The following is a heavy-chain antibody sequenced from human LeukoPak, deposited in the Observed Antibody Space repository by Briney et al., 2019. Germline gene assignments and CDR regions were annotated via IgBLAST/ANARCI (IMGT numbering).Heavy chain of an antibody. J-gene: IGHJ5*02. CDR2: ISGSGGST. CDR1: GFTFSSYA. CDR3: ARDSGLTIFGVVIRGTNWFDP. D-gene: IGHD3-3*01. V-gene: IGHV3-23*01. Sequence: GGSLRLSCAASGFTFSSYAMSWVRQAPGKGLEWVSGISGSGGSTYYADSVKGRFTISRDNAKNSLYLQMNSLRDEDTAVYYCARDSGLTIFGVVIRGTNWFDPWGQGTLVTVSS.